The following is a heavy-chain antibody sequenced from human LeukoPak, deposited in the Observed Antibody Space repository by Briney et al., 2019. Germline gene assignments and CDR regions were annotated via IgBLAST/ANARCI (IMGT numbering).Heavy chain of an antibody. D-gene: IGHD2-2*01. J-gene: IGHJ6*03. Sequence: PSETLSLTCTVSGGSISSSSYYWGWIRQPPGKGLEWIGSIYYSGSTYYNPSLKSRVTISVDTSKNQFSLKLSSVTAADTAVYYCARGPRPGVGYCSSTSCYRERYYYYYYMDVWGKGTTVTVSS. V-gene: IGHV4-39*01. CDR1: GGSISSSSYY. CDR2: IYYSGST. CDR3: ARGPRPGVGYCSSTSCYRERYYYYYYMDV.